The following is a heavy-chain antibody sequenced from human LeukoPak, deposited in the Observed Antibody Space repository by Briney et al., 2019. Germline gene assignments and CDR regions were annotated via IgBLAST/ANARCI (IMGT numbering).Heavy chain of an antibody. Sequence: PGGSLRLSCAASGFTFTNYAMTWVLQAPGKGLQWVSGISASGGNTDYADSVRGRFTISRDNSKNTLYLQMNSLRAEDTAVYYCAKQVTTLKAFDYWGQGTLVTVSS. J-gene: IGHJ4*02. CDR1: GFTFTNYA. D-gene: IGHD4-11*01. CDR3: AKQVTTLKAFDY. CDR2: ISASGGNT. V-gene: IGHV3-23*01.